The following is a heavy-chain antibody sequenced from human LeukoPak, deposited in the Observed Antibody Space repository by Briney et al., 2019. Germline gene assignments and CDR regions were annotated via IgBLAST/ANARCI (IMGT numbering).Heavy chain of an antibody. V-gene: IGHV3-23*01. J-gene: IGHJ4*02. CDR1: GFTFSSYA. D-gene: IGHD4-17*01. CDR3: AKAGFYGDYPGGDY. CDR2: NSGSGGST. Sequence: GGSLRLSCAASGFTFSSYAMRWVRQAPGEGLEWVSGNSGSGGSTFSADSVKGRFTISRDNSKNTLYLQMNSLRAEDTAVYYCAKAGFYGDYPGGDYGGQGTLVTVSS.